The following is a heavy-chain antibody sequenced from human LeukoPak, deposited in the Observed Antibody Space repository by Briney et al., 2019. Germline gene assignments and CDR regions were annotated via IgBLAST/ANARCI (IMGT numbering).Heavy chain of an antibody. J-gene: IGHJ3*02. CDR1: GFSFSDHY. Sequence: PGGSLRLSCAASGFSFSDHYMTWIRQAPGKGLEWVSYISDTGSTIYYADSMKGRFTISRDNAKNSLYLQMNSLRAEDTAVYFCANSLHQQGVGMGPFDNWGQGTMVSVSS. CDR2: ISDTGSTI. D-gene: IGHD3-3*01. CDR3: ANSLHQQGVGMGPFDN. V-gene: IGHV3-11*01.